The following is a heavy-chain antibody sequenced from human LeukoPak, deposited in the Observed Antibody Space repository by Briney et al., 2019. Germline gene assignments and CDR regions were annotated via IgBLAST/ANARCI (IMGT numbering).Heavy chain of an antibody. CDR3: ARDLWFQEATEDY. V-gene: IGHV3-21*01. CDR1: GFTFSSYS. CDR2: ISSSSSYV. Sequence: GGSLRLSCAASGFTFSSYSMNWVRQAPGKGLEWVSSISSSSSYVYYADSVKGRFTISRDNAKNSLYLQMNSLRAEDTAVYYCARDLWFQEATEDYWGQGTLVTVSS. D-gene: IGHD3-10*01. J-gene: IGHJ4*02.